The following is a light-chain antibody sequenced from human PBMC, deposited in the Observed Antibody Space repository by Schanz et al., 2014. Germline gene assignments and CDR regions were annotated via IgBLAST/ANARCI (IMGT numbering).Light chain of an antibody. V-gene: IGKV1-39*01. Sequence: DIQMTQSPSSLSASVGDRVTVTCRADENIATFLNWYHQKPGKAPKLLMSAASTLQSGVPSRFSGSGSGTDFTLTIDSLQPEDFATYYCQQSFSTPQTFGQGTKVEIK. CDR3: QQSFSTPQT. CDR2: AAS. J-gene: IGKJ1*01. CDR1: ENIATF.